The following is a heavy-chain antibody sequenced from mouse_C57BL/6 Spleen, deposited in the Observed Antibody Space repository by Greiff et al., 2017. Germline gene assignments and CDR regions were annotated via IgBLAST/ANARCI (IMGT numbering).Heavy chain of an antibody. CDR1: GFTFSSYA. D-gene: IGHD2-4*01. V-gene: IGHV5-4*01. CDR3: ARDRGDYDGRFAY. CDR2: ISAGGSYT. J-gene: IGHJ3*01. Sequence: EVQGVESGGGLVKPGGSLKLSCAASGFTFSSYAMSWVRQTPEQRLEWVATISAGGSYTYYPANVQGRFTITRDNTKNTLYLQMSHLKSEDTAMYYCARDRGDYDGRFAYWGQGTLVTVSA.